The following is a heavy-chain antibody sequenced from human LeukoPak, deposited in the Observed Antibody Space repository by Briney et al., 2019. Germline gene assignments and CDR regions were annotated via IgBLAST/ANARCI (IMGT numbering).Heavy chain of an antibody. CDR3: AREPRDGLS. CDR1: GGTFSTYA. D-gene: IGHD5-24*01. CDR2: IIPILGIE. J-gene: IGHJ4*02. Sequence: VKASCTASGGTFSTYAISWVRQAPGQGLEWMGRIIPILGIENYAQKVQGRVTITADKSTSTAYMELSSLRSEDTAVYYCAREPRDGLSWGPVPLVTVSS. V-gene: IGHV1-69*10.